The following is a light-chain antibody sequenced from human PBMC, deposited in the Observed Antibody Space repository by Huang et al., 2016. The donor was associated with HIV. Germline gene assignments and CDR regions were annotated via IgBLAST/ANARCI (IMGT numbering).Light chain of an antibody. CDR2: GAS. CDR3: QQYYGVPYT. Sequence: VFWMTQSPFFFSASTGDRVTITCRMSQGSGNDLAWYQQKPGKAPELLIYGASTLQSGVPSRFNGSVSGTDFTLTISCLQSEDFATYYCQQYYGVPYTFGQGTKLEIK. CDR1: QGSGND. V-gene: IGKV1D-8*01. J-gene: IGKJ2*01.